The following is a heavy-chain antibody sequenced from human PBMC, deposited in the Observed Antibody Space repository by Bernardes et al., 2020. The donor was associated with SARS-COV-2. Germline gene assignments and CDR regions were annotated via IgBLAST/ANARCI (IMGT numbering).Heavy chain of an antibody. Sequence: GGSLRLSCAASGFAFSNYGMAWVRQAPGKGLEWVSTINYGGNNTHYADSVAGRFTISRDNSRNTLHLQMNSLRAEDTAVYYCATDPSSGSGPAYWGQGAPVTVSS. CDR3: ATDPSSGSGPAY. V-gene: IGHV3-23*01. J-gene: IGHJ4*02. CDR1: GFAFSNYG. CDR2: INYGGNNT. D-gene: IGHD3-10*01.